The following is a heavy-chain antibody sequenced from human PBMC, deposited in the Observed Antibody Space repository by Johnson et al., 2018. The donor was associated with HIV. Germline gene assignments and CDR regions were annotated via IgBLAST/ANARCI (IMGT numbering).Heavy chain of an antibody. Sequence: VQLVESGGGVVQPGRSLRLSCAASGFTFNTYAMSWVRQAPGRGPEWVANIKQDGSAKYNVDSVNGRFTVARDNAKNSLYLQMNSLRAEDTAVYYCARAGWHFDIWGQGTMVTVSS. D-gene: IGHD5-24*01. CDR1: GFTFNTYA. CDR3: ARAGWHFDI. V-gene: IGHV3-7*05. CDR2: IKQDGSAK. J-gene: IGHJ3*02.